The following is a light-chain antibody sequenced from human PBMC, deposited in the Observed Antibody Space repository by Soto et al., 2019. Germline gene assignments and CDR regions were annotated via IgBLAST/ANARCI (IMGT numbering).Light chain of an antibody. CDR2: DVS. CDR3: SSYTTSSTVL. V-gene: IGLV2-14*03. Sequence: QSVLTQPASVSGSPGQSITISCTGTSSDVGGYDYVSWYQQHPGKAPKLMIYDVSNRPSGISNRFSGSKSGNTASLTISGLQAEDEADYHFSSYTTSSTVLFGGGTKLTVL. CDR1: SSDVGGYDY. J-gene: IGLJ2*01.